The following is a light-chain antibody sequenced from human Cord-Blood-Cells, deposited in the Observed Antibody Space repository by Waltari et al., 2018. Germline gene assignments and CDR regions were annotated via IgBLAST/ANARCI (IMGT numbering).Light chain of an antibody. CDR1: RRDVGGYNY. J-gene: IGLJ2*01. V-gene: IGLV2-14*01. CDR2: YVS. CDR3: SSYTSSSTLV. Sequence: QSAMTQPASVSGSPGQSITIPCTGTRRDVGGYNYVSWFHQHPGKAPKHLIYYVSNLPSGVSNRFSGSNSGNTASLTISGLHAEDEADYYCSSYTSSSTLVFGGGTKLTVL.